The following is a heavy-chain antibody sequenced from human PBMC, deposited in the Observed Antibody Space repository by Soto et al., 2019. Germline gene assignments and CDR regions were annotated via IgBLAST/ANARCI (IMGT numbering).Heavy chain of an antibody. J-gene: IGHJ4*02. Sequence: TLSLTCTVSGGSISSGGYYWNWIRQHPGKGLEWIGYIYYSGFTYYSPSLKSRVTISVDTSKNHFSLKLSSVTTADTAVYYCARGSYYYDSSGYHHYWGQGTLVTVSS. D-gene: IGHD3-22*01. CDR1: GGSISSGGYY. V-gene: IGHV4-31*03. CDR2: IYYSGFT. CDR3: ARGSYYYDSSGYHHY.